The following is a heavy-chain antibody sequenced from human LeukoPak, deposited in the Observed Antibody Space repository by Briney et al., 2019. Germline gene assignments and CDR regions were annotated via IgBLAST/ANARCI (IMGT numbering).Heavy chain of an antibody. CDR1: GFTFSSYW. CDR3: ARVGGRSTSPYYGMDV. CDR2: IKQDGSEK. V-gene: IGHV3-7*01. J-gene: IGHJ6*02. Sequence: GGSLRLSCAASGFTFSSYWMSWVRQAPGKGLEWVANIKQDGSEKYYVDSVKGRSTISRDNAKNSLYLQMNSLRAEDTAVYYCARVGGRSTSPYYGMDVWGQGTTVTVSS. D-gene: IGHD2-2*01.